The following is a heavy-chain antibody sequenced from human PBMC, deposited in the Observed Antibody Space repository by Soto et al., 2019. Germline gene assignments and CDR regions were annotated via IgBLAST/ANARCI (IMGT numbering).Heavy chain of an antibody. V-gene: IGHV3-30-3*01. Sequence: PVGSLRLSCAASGFTFSSYAMHWVRQAPGKGLEWVAVISYDGSNKYYADSVKGRFTISRDNSKNTLYLQMNSLRAEDTAVYYCASGVLNYDILTGYGYWGQGTLVTVSS. D-gene: IGHD3-9*01. CDR3: ASGVLNYDILTGYGY. CDR1: GFTFSSYA. CDR2: ISYDGSNK. J-gene: IGHJ4*02.